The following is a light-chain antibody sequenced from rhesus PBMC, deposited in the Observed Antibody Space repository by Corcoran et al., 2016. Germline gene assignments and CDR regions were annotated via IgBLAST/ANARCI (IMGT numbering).Light chain of an antibody. V-gene: IGKV1-94*01. CDR2: AAA. CDR3: LQDYTTPWK. CDR1: QGINKE. J-gene: IGKJ1*01. Sequence: DIQMTQSPSSLSASVGDRVTVNCRASQGINKELSWYQQKPGKAPTLLSYAAASLQTGVSSRGSGGGSWTDYTLTISSLQPEDVATYYCLQDYTTPWKFGQATKVEIK.